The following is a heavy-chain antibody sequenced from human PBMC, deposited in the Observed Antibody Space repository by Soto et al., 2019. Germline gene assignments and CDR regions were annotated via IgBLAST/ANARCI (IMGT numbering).Heavy chain of an antibody. D-gene: IGHD3-10*01. V-gene: IGHV4-34*01. CDR2: INHSGGT. CDR1: GGSFSGYY. Sequence: QVQLQQWGAGLLKPSETLSLTCAVYGGSFSGYYWTWIRQPPGKGLEWIGEINHSGGTNYNPSLKSRVAISVDTSKNQFSLNMNSVTAADTAVCYCARGGGVYYYLDVWDKGLTVAVSS. J-gene: IGHJ6*03. CDR3: ARGGGVYYYLDV.